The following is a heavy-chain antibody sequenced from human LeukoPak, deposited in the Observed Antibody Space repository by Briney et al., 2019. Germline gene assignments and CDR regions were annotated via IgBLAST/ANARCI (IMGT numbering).Heavy chain of an antibody. CDR1: GFTVSSYW. J-gene: IGHJ4*02. D-gene: IGHD6-13*01. V-gene: IGHV3-7*05. Sequence: GGSLRLSCAASGFTVSSYWMSWVRQAPGKGPEWVANIKQDGSEKDYVDSVKGRFTISRDNAKNSLYLVMNSLRADDTAVYYCARGPTRYPSSWLYWGQGTLVTVSS. CDR3: ARGPTRYPSSWLY. CDR2: IKQDGSEK.